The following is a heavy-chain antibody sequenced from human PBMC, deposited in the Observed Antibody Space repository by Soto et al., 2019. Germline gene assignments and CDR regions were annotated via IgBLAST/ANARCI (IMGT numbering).Heavy chain of an antibody. D-gene: IGHD6-13*01. CDR2: ISGSGGST. CDR1: GFTFSSYA. J-gene: IGHJ4*02. Sequence: PGGSLRLSGAASGFTFSSYAMSWVRQAPGKGLEWVSAISGSGGSTYYADSVKGRFTISRDNSKNTLYLQMNSLRAEDTAVYYCAKGKQQQLVLLDYWGQGTLVTVSS. CDR3: AKGKQQQLVLLDY. V-gene: IGHV3-23*01.